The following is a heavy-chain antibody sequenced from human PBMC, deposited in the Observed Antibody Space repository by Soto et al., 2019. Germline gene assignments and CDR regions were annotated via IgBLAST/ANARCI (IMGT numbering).Heavy chain of an antibody. V-gene: IGHV3-23*01. Sequence: PGGSLRLSCAASGFTFSSYAMSWVRQAPGKGLEWVSAISGSGGSTYYADSVKGRFTISRDNSKNTLYLQMNSLRAEDTAVYYCAKGPGGIDILTDYYSLDYGMDVWGQGTTVTVSS. CDR3: AKGPGGIDILTDYYSLDYGMDV. D-gene: IGHD3-9*01. CDR1: GFTFSSYA. J-gene: IGHJ6*02. CDR2: ISGSGGST.